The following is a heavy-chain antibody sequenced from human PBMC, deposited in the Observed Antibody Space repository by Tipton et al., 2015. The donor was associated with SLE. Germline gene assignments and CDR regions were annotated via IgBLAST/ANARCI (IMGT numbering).Heavy chain of an antibody. CDR1: GFSFSNYG. V-gene: IGHV3-33*01. D-gene: IGHD2-8*01. CDR3: ARNGNGDFDY. J-gene: IGHJ4*02. Sequence: SLRLSCGTSGFSFSNYGMHWVRQAPGKGLEWVAVIWYDGSNIHYVDSVRGRFTISRDNSQNILYLQMNSLRAEDTAVYYCARNGNGDFDYWGQGSLVTVSS. CDR2: IWYDGSNI.